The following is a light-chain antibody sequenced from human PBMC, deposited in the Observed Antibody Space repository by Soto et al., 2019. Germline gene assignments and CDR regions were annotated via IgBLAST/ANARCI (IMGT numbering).Light chain of an antibody. CDR3: QQYNSYSPMYT. CDR2: DAS. Sequence: DIQMTQSPSTLSASVGDRVTITCRASQSISSWLAWYQQKPGKAPKLLIYDASSLESGVPSRFSGSGSGTEFTRTISSLQPDDCATYYCQQYNSYSPMYTFGQGTKLEIK. V-gene: IGKV1-5*01. J-gene: IGKJ2*01. CDR1: QSISSW.